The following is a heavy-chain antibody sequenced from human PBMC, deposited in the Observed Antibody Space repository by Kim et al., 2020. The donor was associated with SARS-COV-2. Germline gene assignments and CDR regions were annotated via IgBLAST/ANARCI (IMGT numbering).Heavy chain of an antibody. CDR1: GFTFSSYS. Sequence: GGSLRLSCAASGFTFSSYSMNWVRQAPGKGLEWVSSISSSSSYIYYADSVKGRFTISRDNAKNSLYLQMNSLRAEDTAVYYCASPTHNCSGGSCYRFDYWGQGTLFTVSS. J-gene: IGHJ4*02. CDR3: ASPTHNCSGGSCYRFDY. V-gene: IGHV3-21*01. D-gene: IGHD2-15*01. CDR2: ISSSSSYI.